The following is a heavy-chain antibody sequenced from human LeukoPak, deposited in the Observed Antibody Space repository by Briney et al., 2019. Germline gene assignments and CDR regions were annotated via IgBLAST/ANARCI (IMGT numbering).Heavy chain of an antibody. CDR3: ARDRDWAGYSYGFYY. CDR2: IIPIFGTA. V-gene: IGHV1-69*13. D-gene: IGHD5-18*01. Sequence: ASVKVSCKASGGTFSSYAISWVRQAPGQGLEWMGGIIPIFGTANYAQKFQGRVTITADESTSTAYMELSSLRSEDTAVYYCARDRDWAGYSYGFYYWGQGTLVTVSS. CDR1: GGTFSSYA. J-gene: IGHJ4*02.